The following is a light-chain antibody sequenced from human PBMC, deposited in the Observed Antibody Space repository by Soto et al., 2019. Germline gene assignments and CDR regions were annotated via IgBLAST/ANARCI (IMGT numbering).Light chain of an antibody. J-gene: IGLJ3*02. CDR2: DVT. CDR3: CSYAGSYHWV. V-gene: IGLV2-11*01. Sequence: QPVLTQPRSVSGSPGQSVTISCTGTSSDVGGYDYVSWYQQHPGKAPIFMIYDVTKRPSGVPDRFSGSKSGNTASLTISGLQAEDEADYYCCSYAGSYHWVFGGGTKVTVL. CDR1: SSDVGGYDY.